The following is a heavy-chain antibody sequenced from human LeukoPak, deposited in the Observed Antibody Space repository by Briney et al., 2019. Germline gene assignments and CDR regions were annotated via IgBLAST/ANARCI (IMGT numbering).Heavy chain of an antibody. CDR1: GFTFSSHA. V-gene: IGHV3-23*01. CDR3: VRDTYGPSDF. J-gene: IGHJ4*02. Sequence: GGSLRLSCAASGFTFSSHAMSWVRQAPGKGLEWVSGISGSGSTTYYADSVKGRFTISRDHSKSTLFLQMNSLRVEDTAVYYCVRDTYGPSDFWGQRTLVTVS. D-gene: IGHD2-8*01. CDR2: ISGSGSTT.